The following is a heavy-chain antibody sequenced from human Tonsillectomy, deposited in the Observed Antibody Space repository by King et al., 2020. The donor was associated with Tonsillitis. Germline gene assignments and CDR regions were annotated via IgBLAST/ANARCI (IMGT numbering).Heavy chain of an antibody. CDR2: MNPNSGNT. CDR3: ARVSLTYCSGTSCYAYYYYGMDV. D-gene: IGHD2-2*01. CDR1: GYTFTSYD. V-gene: IGHV1-8*01. Sequence: VQLVESGAEVKKPGASVKVSCKASGYTFTSYDVNWVRQATGQGLEWMGWMNPNSGNTGYAQKFQGRVTMTRKTSISTAYMELSSLRSEDAAVYYCARVSLTYCSGTSCYAYYYYGMDVWGQGTTVTVSS. J-gene: IGHJ6*02.